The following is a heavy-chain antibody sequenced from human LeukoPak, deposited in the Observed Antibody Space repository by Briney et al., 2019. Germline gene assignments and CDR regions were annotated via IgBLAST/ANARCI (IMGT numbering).Heavy chain of an antibody. D-gene: IGHD3-10*01. CDR3: ARGFGGSGSYAQY. J-gene: IGHJ4*02. Sequence: SETLSLTCTVSGGSISSSSYSWGWIRQPPGKGLEWIGYIYYSGSTNYNPSLKSRVTISVDTSKNQFSLKLSSVTAADTAVYYCARGFGGSGSYAQYWGQGTLVTVSS. CDR2: IYYSGST. CDR1: GGSISSSSYS. V-gene: IGHV4-61*05.